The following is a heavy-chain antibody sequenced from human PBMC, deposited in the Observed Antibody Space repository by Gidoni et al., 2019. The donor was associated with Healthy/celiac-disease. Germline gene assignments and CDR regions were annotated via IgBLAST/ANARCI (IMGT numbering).Heavy chain of an antibody. V-gene: IGHV3-23*01. D-gene: IGHD3-10*01. Sequence: EVQLLESGGGLVQPGGSLRLSCAASGFPFSCYAMHWVRQAPGKGLEWVSGISGSGGSTYYADSVKGRFTISRDNSKNTLYLQMNSLRAEDTAVYYCAKDLREEALHTISGDGSFWDYWGQGTLVTVSS. CDR1: GFPFSCYA. CDR3: AKDLREEALHTISGDGSFWDY. J-gene: IGHJ4*02. CDR2: ISGSGGST.